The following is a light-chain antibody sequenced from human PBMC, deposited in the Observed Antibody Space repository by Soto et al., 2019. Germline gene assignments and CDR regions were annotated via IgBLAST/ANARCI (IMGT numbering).Light chain of an antibody. J-gene: IGKJ5*01. Sequence: EIVMTQSPATLSVSPGERATLSCRASQSVSSNLAWYQQKPGLAPRLLIYGASTRATGVPARFSGSGSGTEFTLTISSLQSDDFAVYHCQQYNNWPAITFGQGTRLEIK. CDR3: QQYNNWPAIT. V-gene: IGKV3-15*01. CDR1: QSVSSN. CDR2: GAS.